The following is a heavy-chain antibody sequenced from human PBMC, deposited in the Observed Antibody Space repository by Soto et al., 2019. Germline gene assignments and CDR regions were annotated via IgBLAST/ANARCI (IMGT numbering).Heavy chain of an antibody. CDR1: CGSFSGYY. D-gene: IGHD2-15*01. V-gene: IGHV4-34*01. J-gene: IGHJ6*02. CDR3: PRGGWVVEAARSYFYATVV. CDR2: INHSGST. Sequence: SSETLSLTCVVYCGSFSGYYWSWLRQTPGKGLEGIGEINHSGSTNYNPSLKSRVTIAVATSKHQLSLKLSSVTASFTAVYYYPRGGWVVEAARSYFYATVVGNQGTT.